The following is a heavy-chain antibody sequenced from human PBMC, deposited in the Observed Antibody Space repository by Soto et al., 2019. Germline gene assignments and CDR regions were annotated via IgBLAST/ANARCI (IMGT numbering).Heavy chain of an antibody. CDR2: ISSSSSYI. D-gene: IGHD3-3*01. J-gene: IGHJ6*02. V-gene: IGHV3-21*01. Sequence: GGCMGLACVACGFRFSSDGMNGVRPAQGKGLEWVSSISSSSSYIYYADSVKGRFTISRDNAKNSLYLQMNSLRAEDTAVYYCARGVARASAHYYYGMDVWGQGTTVTVSS. CDR3: ARGVARASAHYYYGMDV. CDR1: GFRFSSDG.